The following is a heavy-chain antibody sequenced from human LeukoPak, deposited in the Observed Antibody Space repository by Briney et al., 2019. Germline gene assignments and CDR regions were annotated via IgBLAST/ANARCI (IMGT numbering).Heavy chain of an antibody. Sequence: SETLSLTCTVSGGSISSSSYYWGWIRQPPGKGLEWIGSIYYSGSTYYNPSLKSRVTISVDTSKNQFSLKLSSVTAADTAVYYCAREAVGAFDPWGRGTLVTVSS. J-gene: IGHJ5*02. CDR1: GGSISSSSYY. CDR3: AREAVGAFDP. V-gene: IGHV4-39*07. CDR2: IYYSGST. D-gene: IGHD1-26*01.